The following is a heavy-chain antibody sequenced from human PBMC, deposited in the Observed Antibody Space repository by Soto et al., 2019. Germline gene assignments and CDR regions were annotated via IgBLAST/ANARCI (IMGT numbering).Heavy chain of an antibody. J-gene: IGHJ5*02. D-gene: IGHD1-1*01. CDR3: VRDGTKTLRDWFDP. V-gene: IGHV4-4*07. CDR2: IYATGTT. CDR1: VASISVFY. Sequence: SETLSLTCTFSVASISVFYWGWIRKSAGKGLEWIGRIYATGTTDYNPSLKSRVMMSVDTSKKQFSLKLRSVTAADTAVYYCVRDGTKTLRDWFDPWGKGISVTVSS.